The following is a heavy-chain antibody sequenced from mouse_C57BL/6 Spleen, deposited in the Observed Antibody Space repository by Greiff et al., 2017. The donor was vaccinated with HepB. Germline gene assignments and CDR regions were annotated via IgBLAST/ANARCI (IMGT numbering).Heavy chain of an antibody. CDR3: ARHEGPPYAMDY. V-gene: IGHV1-62-2*01. CDR2: FYPGSGSI. J-gene: IGHJ4*01. CDR1: GYTFTEYT. Sequence: LMESGASVKLSCKASGYTFTEYTIHWVKQRSGQGLEWIGWFYPGSGSIKYNEKFKDKATLTADKSSSTVYMELSRLTSEDSAVYFCARHEGPPYAMDYWGQGTSVTVSS.